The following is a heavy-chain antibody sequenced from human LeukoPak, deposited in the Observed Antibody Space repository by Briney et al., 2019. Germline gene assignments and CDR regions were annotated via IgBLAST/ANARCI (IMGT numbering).Heavy chain of an antibody. CDR1: GFTFSSYS. Sequence: GGSLRLSCAASGFTFSSYSMNWVRQAPGKGLEWVSSISSSSSYIYYADSVKGRFTISRDNAKNSLYLQMNSLRAEDTAVYYCAKDSGSPHGFGPWGQGTLVTVSS. V-gene: IGHV3-21*01. CDR3: AKDSGSPHGFGP. J-gene: IGHJ5*02. CDR2: ISSSSSYI. D-gene: IGHD1-26*01.